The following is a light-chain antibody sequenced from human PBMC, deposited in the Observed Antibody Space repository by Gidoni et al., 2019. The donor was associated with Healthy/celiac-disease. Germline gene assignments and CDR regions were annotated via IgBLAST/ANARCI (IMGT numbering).Light chain of an antibody. Sequence: DIQITQSPSSLSASVGDRVTITCRASQSISSYLNWYQQKPGKAPKLLIYAASSLQSGVPSRFSGSGSGTDFTLTISSLQPEDFATYYCQQSYSTPITFXQXTRLEIK. V-gene: IGKV1-39*01. CDR2: AAS. CDR1: QSISSY. J-gene: IGKJ5*01. CDR3: QQSYSTPIT.